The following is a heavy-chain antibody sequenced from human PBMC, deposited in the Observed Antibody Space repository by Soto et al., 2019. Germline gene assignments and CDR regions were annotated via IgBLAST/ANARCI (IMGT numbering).Heavy chain of an antibody. CDR3: ASNSGWYGGVDY. J-gene: IGHJ4*02. V-gene: IGHV4-59*08. CDR2: IYYSGST. D-gene: IGHD6-19*01. Sequence: SETLSLTCTVSGGSISSYYWSWIRQPPGKGLEWIGYIYYSGSTNYNPSLKSRVTISVDTSKNQFSLKLSSVTAADTAVYYCASNSGWYGGVDYWGQGTLVTVSS. CDR1: GGSISSYY.